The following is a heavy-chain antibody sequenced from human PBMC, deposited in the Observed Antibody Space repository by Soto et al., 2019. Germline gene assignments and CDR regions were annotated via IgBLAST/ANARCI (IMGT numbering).Heavy chain of an antibody. V-gene: IGHV4-31*03. Sequence: SETLSLTCTVSGGSIRSGGYYWSWIRQHPGKGLEWIGYIYYSGSTYYNPSLKSRVTISVDTSKNQFSLKLSSVTAADTAVYYCARDPDHYDSSGPPREWGQGTLVTVSS. D-gene: IGHD3-22*01. J-gene: IGHJ4*02. CDR1: GGSIRSGGYY. CDR3: ARDPDHYDSSGPPRE. CDR2: IYYSGST.